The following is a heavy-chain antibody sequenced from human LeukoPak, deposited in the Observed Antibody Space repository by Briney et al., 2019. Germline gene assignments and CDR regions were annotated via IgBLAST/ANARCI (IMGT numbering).Heavy chain of an antibody. J-gene: IGHJ6*03. D-gene: IGHD3-10*01. CDR2: ISWNSGSI. CDR1: GFTFDDYA. Sequence: PGGSLRLSCAASGFTFDDYAMHWVRQVPGKGLEWVSGISWNSGSIGYADSVKGRFTISRDNAKNTLYLQMNSLRAEDTALYYCARVARGDYYYYYMDVWGKGTTVTVSS. V-gene: IGHV3-9*01. CDR3: ARVARGDYYYYYMDV.